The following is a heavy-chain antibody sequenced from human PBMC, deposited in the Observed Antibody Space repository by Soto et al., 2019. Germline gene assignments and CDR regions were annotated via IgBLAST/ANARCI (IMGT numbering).Heavy chain of an antibody. J-gene: IGHJ6*02. CDR3: AREGVLHCFGSGSYRPKNYGMDV. CDR1: GGSISSGGYY. D-gene: IGHD3-10*01. CDR2: SYYTGST. Sequence: SETLSLTCTVSGGSISSGGYYWSWIRQHPGKGLEWIGYSYYTGSTYYNPSLKRRVNISVDTSKNQFSLKLSSVTAADTAVYYCAREGVLHCFGSGSYRPKNYGMDVWGQGTTVTVYS. V-gene: IGHV4-31*03.